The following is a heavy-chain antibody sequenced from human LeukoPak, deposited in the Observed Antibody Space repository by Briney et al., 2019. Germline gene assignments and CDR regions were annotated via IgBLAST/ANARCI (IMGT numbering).Heavy chain of an antibody. CDR3: TKRVKYGGTWDHFAD. CDR2: VNADGGNT. V-gene: IGHV3-23*01. J-gene: IGHJ4*02. Sequence: GGSLRLSCAAPGFTFDNYRMSWVRQAPGKGLEWVSTVNADGGNTYYADSVKGRFTISRDNSKSTLILQMNSLRVEDTALYYCTKRVKYGGTWDHFADWGQGTLVTVSS. CDR1: GFTFDNYR. D-gene: IGHD1-26*01.